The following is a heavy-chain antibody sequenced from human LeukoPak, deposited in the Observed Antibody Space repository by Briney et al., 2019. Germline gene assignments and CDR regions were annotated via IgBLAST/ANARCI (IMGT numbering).Heavy chain of an antibody. J-gene: IGHJ4*02. CDR3: ASSKIVGATIFDY. Sequence: GRSLRISCAASGTTIRSNYMNCVRQVPGKGMDRVSVIYSGGSTYYGDSVKGRFTISRHNSKNTLYLQMNRLRAEDTAVYYCASSKIVGATIFDYWGQGTLVTVSS. CDR2: IYSGGST. D-gene: IGHD1-26*01. V-gene: IGHV3-53*04. CDR1: GTTIRSNY.